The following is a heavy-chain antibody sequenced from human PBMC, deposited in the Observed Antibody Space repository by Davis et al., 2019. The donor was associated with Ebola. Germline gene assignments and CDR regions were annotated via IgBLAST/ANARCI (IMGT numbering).Heavy chain of an antibody. CDR1: GYTFTGYY. J-gene: IGHJ3*02. CDR2: INPNSGGT. Sequence: AASVKVSCKASGYTFTGYYMHWVRQAPGQGLEWMGWINPNSGGTNYAQKFQGWVTMTRDTSISTTYMELSRLRSDDTAVYYCARGEDIVATSFLGAFDIWGQGTMVTVSS. CDR3: ARGEDIVATSFLGAFDI. D-gene: IGHD5-12*01. V-gene: IGHV1-2*04.